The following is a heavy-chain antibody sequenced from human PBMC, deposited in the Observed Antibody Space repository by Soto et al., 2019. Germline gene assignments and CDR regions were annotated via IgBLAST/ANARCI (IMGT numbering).Heavy chain of an antibody. V-gene: IGHV3-33*01. D-gene: IGHD6-19*01. J-gene: IGHJ1*01. Sequence: GGSLRLSCAASGFTFGSYGVHWVRQAPGKGLEWVAVIWYDGSNKYYADSVKGRFTISRDNSKNTLYLQMNSLRAEDTAVYYCARDRFGGIAVAGKGAYFQHWGQGTLVTVSS. CDR3: ARDRFGGIAVAGKGAYFQH. CDR1: GFTFGSYG. CDR2: IWYDGSNK.